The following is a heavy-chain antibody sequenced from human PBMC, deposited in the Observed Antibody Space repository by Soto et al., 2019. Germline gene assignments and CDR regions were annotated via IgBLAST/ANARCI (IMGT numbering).Heavy chain of an antibody. CDR3: AGSDTMVRGVIITHAYNWLDP. CDR2: IVPIFGTA. Sequence: ASVKVSCKASGGTFSSYAISWVRQAPGQGLEWMGGIVPIFGTANYAQKFQGRVTITADESTSTAYMELSSLRSEDTAVYYCAGSDTMVRGVIITHAYNWLDPWGQGTLVTVSS. D-gene: IGHD3-10*01. V-gene: IGHV1-69*13. J-gene: IGHJ5*02. CDR1: GGTFSSYA.